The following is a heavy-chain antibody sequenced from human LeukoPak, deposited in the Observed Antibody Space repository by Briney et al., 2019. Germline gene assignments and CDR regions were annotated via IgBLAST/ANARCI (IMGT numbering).Heavy chain of an antibody. CDR1: GFTFNAFG. V-gene: IGHV3-30*02. CDR3: VKRGATVRRTYFFDS. CDR2: IRYDGNDK. D-gene: IGHD1-26*01. J-gene: IGHJ4*02. Sequence: GGSLRLSCVASGFTFNAFGMHWVRQAPGKGLEWVAFIRYDGNDKYYSGSVEGRFTISRDNPKKTLYLQMNSLRVEDTSFYYCVKRGATVRRTYFFDSWGQGALVTVSS.